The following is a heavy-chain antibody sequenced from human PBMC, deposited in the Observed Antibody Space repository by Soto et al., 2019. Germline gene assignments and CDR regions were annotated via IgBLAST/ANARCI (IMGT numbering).Heavy chain of an antibody. V-gene: IGHV1-69*08. CDR1: GGTFSSYT. Sequence: QVQLVQSGAEVKKPGSSVKVSCKASGGTFSSYTISWVRQAPGQGLEWMGRIIPILGIANYAQKFQGRVTITADKSTSTAYMELSSLRSEDTAVYYCTRDYYDSSGSYWGQGTLVTVSS. CDR2: IIPILGIA. CDR3: TRDYYDSSGSY. D-gene: IGHD3-22*01. J-gene: IGHJ4*02.